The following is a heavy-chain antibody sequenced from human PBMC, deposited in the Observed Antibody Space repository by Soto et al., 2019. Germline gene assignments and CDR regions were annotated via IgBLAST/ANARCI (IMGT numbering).Heavy chain of an antibody. D-gene: IGHD2-15*01. V-gene: IGHV4-39*01. CDR3: GKVLVGATGHTNSDS. Sequence: SETLSLTCTVSGGSIYRSGYYWGWIRQPPGRGLEWSGHIDYNGVTYSNPSLKSRVTISRDTSKNQFSLKLTSVTAADTALYDCGKVLVGATGHTNSDSWGPGTLVTVSS. CDR1: GGSIYRSGYY. CDR2: IDYNGVT. J-gene: IGHJ4*02.